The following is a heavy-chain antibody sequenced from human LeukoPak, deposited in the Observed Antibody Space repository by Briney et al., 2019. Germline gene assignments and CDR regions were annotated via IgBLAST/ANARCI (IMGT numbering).Heavy chain of an antibody. J-gene: IGHJ4*02. D-gene: IGHD6-13*01. CDR1: GFTFSSYG. CDR2: ISYDGSNK. CDR3: AKDLDSSSQTRIPQCPFDY. V-gene: IGHV3-30*18. Sequence: GGSLRLSCAASGFTFSSYGMHWVRQAPGKGLEWVAVISYDGSNKYYADSVKGRFTISRDNSKNTLYLQMNSLRAEDTAVYYCAKDLDSSSQTRIPQCPFDYWGQGTLVTVSS.